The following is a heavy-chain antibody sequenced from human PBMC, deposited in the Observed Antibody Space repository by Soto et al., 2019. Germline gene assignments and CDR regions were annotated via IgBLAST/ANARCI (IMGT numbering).Heavy chain of an antibody. Sequence: PSETLSLTCTVSGGSISSGGYYWSWIRQHPGKGLEWIGYIYYRGSTNYNPSLKSRVTISVDTSKNQFSLKLSSVTAADTAVYYCARGGYNWDDVTDYWGQGTLVTVSS. CDR1: GGSISSGGYY. CDR2: IYYRGST. V-gene: IGHV4-61*08. CDR3: ARGGYNWDDVTDY. J-gene: IGHJ4*02. D-gene: IGHD1-20*01.